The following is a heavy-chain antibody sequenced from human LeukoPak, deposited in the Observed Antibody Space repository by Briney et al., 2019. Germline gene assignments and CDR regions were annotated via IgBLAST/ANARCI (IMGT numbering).Heavy chain of an antibody. V-gene: IGHV4-34*01. CDR3: ARKCSSTSCYNY. J-gene: IGHJ4*02. CDR1: GGSFSGYY. D-gene: IGHD2-2*01. CDR2: INHSGST. Sequence: SETLSLTCAVYGGSFSGYYWSWIRQPPGKGLEWIGEINHSGSTNYNPSLKSRVTTSVDTSKNQFSPKLSSVTAADTAVYYCARKCSSTSCYNYWGQGTLVTVSS.